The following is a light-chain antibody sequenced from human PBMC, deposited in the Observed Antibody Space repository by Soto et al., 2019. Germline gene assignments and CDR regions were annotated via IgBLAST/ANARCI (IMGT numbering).Light chain of an antibody. J-gene: IGLJ2*01. V-gene: IGLV8-61*01. Sequence: QTVVTQEPSFSVSPGGTVTLTCGLTSGSVSTTYYPSWYQQTPGQAPRTLIYSTNIRSSGVPDRFSGSILGNKAALTITGARADDGCDYHSMLYMGGGLVVFGGGTKLTVL. CDR1: SGSVSTTYY. CDR2: STN. CDR3: MLYMGGGLVV.